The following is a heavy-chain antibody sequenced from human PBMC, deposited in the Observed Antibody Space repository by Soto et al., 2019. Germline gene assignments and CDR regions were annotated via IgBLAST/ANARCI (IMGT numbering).Heavy chain of an antibody. CDR2: ISASGEKP. Sequence: ESGGGVVQPGKSLKISCATSGFAFSDYPMTWVRQPPGQGLEWVSGISASGEKPYYADSVKGRFTISRDNSKNTLSLQMNSLRVEDTGIYYCAKLEWLEFGGDYWGQGTLVTVSS. D-gene: IGHD6-19*01. CDR3: AKLEWLEFGGDY. CDR1: GFAFSDYP. V-gene: IGHV3-23*01. J-gene: IGHJ4*02.